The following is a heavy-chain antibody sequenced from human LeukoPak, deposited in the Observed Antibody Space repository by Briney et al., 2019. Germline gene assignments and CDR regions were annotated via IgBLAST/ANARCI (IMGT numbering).Heavy chain of an antibody. CDR3: ARDVPVEMTVSGYFDF. D-gene: IGHD5-24*01. V-gene: IGHV1-69*06. CDR1: GDTFSSYA. CDR2: IIPIFGSP. Sequence: SLKVSCKASGDTFSSYAISWVRQAPGQGLEWMGGIIPIFGSPNYAQRFQGRVTITADKSTSTAYMELSSLTYEDTAVYYCARDVPVEMTVSGYFDFWGQGTLVTVSS. J-gene: IGHJ4*02.